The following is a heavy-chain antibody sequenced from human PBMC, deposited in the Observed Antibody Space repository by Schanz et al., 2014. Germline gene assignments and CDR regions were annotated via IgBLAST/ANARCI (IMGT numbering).Heavy chain of an antibody. D-gene: IGHD3-9*01. Sequence: QVQLVQSGAEVKKPGASVRVSCKASGYTFTTYAMSWVRQAPGQGLEWVGWISVYTGNTKYGQKVQGRVTMTADTSTNTAYRELRSLRSDDTAAYYCARDAADFYDILTEDDYWGPGTLVTVSS. J-gene: IGHJ4*02. V-gene: IGHV1-18*01. CDR2: ISVYTGNT. CDR3: ARDAADFYDILTEDDY. CDR1: GYTFTTYA.